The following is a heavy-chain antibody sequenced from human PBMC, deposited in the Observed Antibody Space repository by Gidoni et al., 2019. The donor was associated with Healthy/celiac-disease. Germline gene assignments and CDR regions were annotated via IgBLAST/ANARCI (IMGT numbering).Heavy chain of an antibody. CDR3: TRSAGYCSSTSCYKEGYYYYGMDV. V-gene: IGHV3-73*01. CDR1: GFTFSGSA. CDR2: IRSKANSYAT. J-gene: IGHJ6*02. D-gene: IGHD2-2*02. Sequence: EVQLVESGGGLVQPGGSLQLSCAASGFTFSGSAMHWVRQASGKGLEWVGRIRSKANSYATAYAASVKGRFTISRDDSKNTAYLQMNSLKTEDTAVYYCTRSAGYCSSTSCYKEGYYYYGMDVWGQGTTVTVSS.